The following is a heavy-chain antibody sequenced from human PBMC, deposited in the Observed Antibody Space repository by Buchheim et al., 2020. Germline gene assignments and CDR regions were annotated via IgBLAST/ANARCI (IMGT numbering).Heavy chain of an antibody. D-gene: IGHD3-10*01. CDR2: IYHSGST. V-gene: IGHV4-4*02. J-gene: IGHJ4*02. Sequence: QVQLQESGPGLVKPSGTLSLTCAVSGVSISSAYWWNWVRQPPGKGLEWLGEIYHSGSTNYNPSLKSRVTISVDTSKSQFSLRLTSVTAADTAVYYCAKVTSGSPSLDCWGQGTL. CDR3: AKVTSGSPSLDC. CDR1: GVSISSAYW.